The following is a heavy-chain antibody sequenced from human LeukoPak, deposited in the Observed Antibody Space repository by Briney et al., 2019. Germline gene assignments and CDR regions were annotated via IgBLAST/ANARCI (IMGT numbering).Heavy chain of an antibody. CDR1: GFTLTTYS. Sequence: PGGSLRLSCAASGFTLTTYSMNWVRQAPGKGLEWVSYIGYRSSPIHYADSVKGRFTISRDNAKNSLYLQMNSLRAEDTAVYYCARAPRADDNWFDTRGQGTLVTVSS. CDR3: ARAPRADDNWFDT. V-gene: IGHV3-48*01. D-gene: IGHD5-24*01. J-gene: IGHJ5*02. CDR2: IGYRSSPI.